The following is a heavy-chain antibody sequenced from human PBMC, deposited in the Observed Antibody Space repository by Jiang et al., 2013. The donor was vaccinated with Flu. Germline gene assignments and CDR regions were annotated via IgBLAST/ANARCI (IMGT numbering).Heavy chain of an antibody. V-gene: IGHV4-59*11. D-gene: IGHD6-19*01. J-gene: IGHJ4*02. Sequence: GSGLVKPSETLSLTCRVSGGSTTSHYWSWVRQPPGEGLEWIGSIYYSGTTNYNPSLKSRVTISLDTSRNQFSLNLKSVTAADTAVYYCAGGSGWLTTDWGQGTLVTVSS. CDR3: AGGSGWLTTD. CDR2: IYYSGTT. CDR1: GGSTTSHY.